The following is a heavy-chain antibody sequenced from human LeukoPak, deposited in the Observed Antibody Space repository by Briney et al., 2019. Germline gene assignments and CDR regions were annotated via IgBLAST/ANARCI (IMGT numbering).Heavy chain of an antibody. CDR3: ARDRYDFWSGYHPIADY. J-gene: IGHJ4*02. CDR2: INPSGGST. V-gene: IGHV1-46*01. D-gene: IGHD3-3*01. Sequence: ASVKVSCKASGYTFTSYGISWVRQAPGQGLEWMGIINPSGGSTSYAQKFQGRVTMTRDTSTSTVYMELSSLRSEDTAVYYCARDRYDFWSGYHPIADYWGQGTLVTVSS. CDR1: GYTFTSYG.